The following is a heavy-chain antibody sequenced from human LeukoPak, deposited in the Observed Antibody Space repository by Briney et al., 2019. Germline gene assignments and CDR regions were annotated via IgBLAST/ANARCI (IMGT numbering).Heavy chain of an antibody. V-gene: IGHV3-48*04. J-gene: IGHJ4*02. Sequence: GGSLRLSCAASGFTFSSYSMNWVRQAPGKGLEWVSYISSSGSTIYYADSVKGRFTISRDNAKNSLYLQMNSLRAEDTAVYYCARAEGLVVVAATIDYWGQGTLVTVSS. D-gene: IGHD2-15*01. CDR3: ARAEGLVVVAATIDY. CDR1: GFTFSSYS. CDR2: ISSSGSTI.